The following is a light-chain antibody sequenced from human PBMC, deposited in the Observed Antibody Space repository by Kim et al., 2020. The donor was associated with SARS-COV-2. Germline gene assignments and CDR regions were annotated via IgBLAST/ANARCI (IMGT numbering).Light chain of an antibody. CDR2: DVS. V-gene: IGLV2-14*03. CDR1: SSDVGDYNS. J-gene: IGLJ3*02. CDR3: SSYTTINTGV. Sequence: QSALTQPASVSGSPGQSITISCTGTSSDVGDYNSVSWHQQHPGKAPKLMIYDVSNRPSGVSNRFSGSKSGNTASLTISGLQAGDEANYYCSSYTTINTGVFGGGTQLTVL.